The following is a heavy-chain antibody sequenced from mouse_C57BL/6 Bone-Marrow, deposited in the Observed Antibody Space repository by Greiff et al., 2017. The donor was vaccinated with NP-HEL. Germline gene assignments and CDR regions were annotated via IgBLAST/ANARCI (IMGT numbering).Heavy chain of an antibody. Sequence: VQLQQSGAELVRPGASVKLSCTASGFNIKDDYMHWVKQRPEQGLEWIGWIDPENGDTEYASKFQGKATITADTSSNTAYLQLSSLTSEDTAVYYCTLYSNYVPWFADWGQGTLVTVAA. D-gene: IGHD2-5*01. CDR3: TLYSNYVPWFAD. J-gene: IGHJ3*01. V-gene: IGHV14-4*01. CDR1: GFNIKDDY. CDR2: IDPENGDT.